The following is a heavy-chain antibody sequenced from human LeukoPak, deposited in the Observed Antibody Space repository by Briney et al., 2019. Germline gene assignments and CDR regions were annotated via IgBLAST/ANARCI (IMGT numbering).Heavy chain of an antibody. CDR3: AKEGSYYPYGEDY. CDR1: GFTVSSNY. Sequence: PGGSLRLSCAAAGFTVSSNYMSWVRQAPGKGLEWVSVIYSGGSTYYADSVKGRFTISRDNSKNTLYLQMNSLRAEDTAVYYCAKEGSYYPYGEDYWGQGTLVTVSS. D-gene: IGHD1-26*01. CDR2: IYSGGST. J-gene: IGHJ4*02. V-gene: IGHV3-66*01.